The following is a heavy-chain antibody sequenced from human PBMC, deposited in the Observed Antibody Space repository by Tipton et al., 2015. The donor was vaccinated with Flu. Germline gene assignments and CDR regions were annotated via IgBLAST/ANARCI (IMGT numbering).Heavy chain of an antibody. CDR1: GGSVSSSTYY. D-gene: IGHD4-11*01. Sequence: TLSLTCTVSGGSVSSSTYYWGWIRQPPGKGLEWIGNIYYTGGTNHNLSLKSRVTISIDTSKNQFSLKMSSVTAADTAVYYCARDRDTLVLSNSNDELDVWGPGTTVIVS. J-gene: IGHJ6*02. CDR2: IYYTGGT. CDR3: ARDRDTLVLSNSNDELDV. V-gene: IGHV4-39*02.